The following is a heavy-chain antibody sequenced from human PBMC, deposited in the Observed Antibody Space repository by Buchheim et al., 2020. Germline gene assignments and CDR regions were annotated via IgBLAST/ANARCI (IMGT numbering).Heavy chain of an antibody. J-gene: IGHJ4*02. CDR3: AKPDYDSSGYYLFDY. D-gene: IGHD3-22*01. CDR1: GFTFSSYA. CDR2: ISGSGVST. Sequence: EVQLLESGGGLVQPGGSLRLSCAASGFTFSSYAMSWVRQAPGKGLEWVSAISGSGVSTYSADSVKGRFTISRDNSKNTRYLKMNSLRAEDTAVYYCAKPDYDSSGYYLFDYWGRGTL. V-gene: IGHV3-23*01.